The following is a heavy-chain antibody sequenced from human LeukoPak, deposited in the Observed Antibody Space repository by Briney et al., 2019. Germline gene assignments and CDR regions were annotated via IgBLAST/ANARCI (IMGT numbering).Heavy chain of an antibody. D-gene: IGHD5-18*01. CDR2: IIPMFGTS. CDR3: VRGLDTALVTAFDY. CDR1: GGTFSSYA. Sequence: SVKVSCKASGGTFSSYAISWVRQAPGQGLEWMGGIIPMFGTSKYAQKFQGRVTMTADDSTSTAYMELSSLSSEDTAVHHCVRGLDTALVTAFDYWGQGTLVTVSA. V-gene: IGHV1-69*13. J-gene: IGHJ4*02.